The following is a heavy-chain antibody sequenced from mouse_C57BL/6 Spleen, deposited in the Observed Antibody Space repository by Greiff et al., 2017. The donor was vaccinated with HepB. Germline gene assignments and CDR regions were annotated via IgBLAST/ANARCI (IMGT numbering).Heavy chain of an antibody. CDR1: GYTFTSYW. Sequence: VQLQQSGAELVKPGASVKLSCKASGYTFTSYWMQWVKQRPGPGLEWIGEIDPSDSYTNYNQKFKGKATLTVDTSSSTAYMQLSSLTSEDSAVYYCARGGITTQGFAYWGQGTLVTVSA. CDR3: ARGGITTQGFAY. V-gene: IGHV1-50*01. J-gene: IGHJ3*01. D-gene: IGHD1-1*01. CDR2: IDPSDSYT.